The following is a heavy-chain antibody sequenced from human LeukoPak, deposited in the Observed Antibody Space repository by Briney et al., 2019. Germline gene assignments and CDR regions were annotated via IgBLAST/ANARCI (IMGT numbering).Heavy chain of an antibody. V-gene: IGHV3-9*01. J-gene: IGHJ6*02. CDR1: GFTFDDYA. CDR2: ISWNSGSI. Sequence: GGSLRLSCAASGFTFDDYAMQWVRQAPGKGLEWVSGISWNSGSIGYADSVKGRFTISRDNAKNSLYLQMNSLRAEDTALYYCAKDISRFDYYDSYGMDVWGQGTTVTVSS. D-gene: IGHD3-22*01. CDR3: AKDISRFDYYDSYGMDV.